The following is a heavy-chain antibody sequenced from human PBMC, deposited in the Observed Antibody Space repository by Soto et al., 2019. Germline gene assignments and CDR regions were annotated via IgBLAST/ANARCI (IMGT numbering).Heavy chain of an antibody. Sequence: GGSLRLSCEASGFTFRMYSMNWVRQAPGKGLEWVSYISSSSSTIYYADSVRGRFTISRDNAKNSLYLQMNSLRDEDTAVYYCARDRGLISPLYYYGMDVWGQGTTVTVSS. J-gene: IGHJ6*02. D-gene: IGHD3-10*01. V-gene: IGHV3-48*02. CDR1: GFTFRMYS. CDR2: ISSSSSTI. CDR3: ARDRGLISPLYYYGMDV.